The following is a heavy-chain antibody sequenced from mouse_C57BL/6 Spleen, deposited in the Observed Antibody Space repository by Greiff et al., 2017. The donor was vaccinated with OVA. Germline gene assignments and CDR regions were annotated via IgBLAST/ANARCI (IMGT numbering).Heavy chain of an antibody. Sequence: QVQLKQPGAELVKPGASVKLSCKASGYTFTSYWMQWVKQRPGQGLEWIGEIDPSDSYTNYNQKFKGKATLTVDTSSSTAYMQLSSLTSEDSAVYYCAPYYGSSYDWYFDVWGTGTTVTVSS. CDR3: APYYGSSYDWYFDV. CDR1: GYTFTSYW. D-gene: IGHD1-1*01. V-gene: IGHV1-50*01. CDR2: IDPSDSYT. J-gene: IGHJ1*03.